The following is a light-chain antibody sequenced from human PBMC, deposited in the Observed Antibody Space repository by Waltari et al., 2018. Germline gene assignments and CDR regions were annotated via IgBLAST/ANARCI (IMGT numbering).Light chain of an antibody. Sequence: QSALTQPASVSGSRGQSITISCTGTSRDVGSYNYVSWYQQHPGKPPKLMIYDVSKRPSGVSNRFSGSKSGNTASLTISGLQAEDEADYYCTSYTSSNTYVFGTGTKVTVL. CDR1: SRDVGSYNY. CDR3: TSYTSSNTYV. CDR2: DVS. J-gene: IGLJ1*01. V-gene: IGLV2-14*01.